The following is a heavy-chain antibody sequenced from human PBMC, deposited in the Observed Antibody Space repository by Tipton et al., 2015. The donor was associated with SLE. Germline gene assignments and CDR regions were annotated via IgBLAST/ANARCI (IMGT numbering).Heavy chain of an antibody. CDR1: GFTFSSNG. D-gene: IGHD6-25*01. J-gene: IGHJ4*02. CDR2: ITDSGGST. V-gene: IGHV3-23*01. CDR3: ARVGGDEGYS. Sequence: SLRLSCATSGFTFSSNGMSWVRQAPGKGLEWVSSITDSGGSTYYADSVKGRFTISRDNTKNTLYLQMNSLRAEDTAVYYCARVGGDEGYSWGQGTQVTVSS.